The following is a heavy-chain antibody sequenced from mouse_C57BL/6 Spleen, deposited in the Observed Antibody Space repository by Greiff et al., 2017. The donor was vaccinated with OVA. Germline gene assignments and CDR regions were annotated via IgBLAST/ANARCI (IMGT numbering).Heavy chain of an antibody. D-gene: IGHD1-1*01. Sequence: VKLVESGGGLVKPGGSLKLSCAASGFTFSSYAMSWVRQTPEKRLEWVATISDGGSYTYYPDNVKGRFTISRDNAKNNLYLQMSHLKSEDTAMYYCARGGGSSYNWYFDVWGTGTTVTVSS. CDR1: GFTFSSYA. V-gene: IGHV5-4*03. J-gene: IGHJ1*03. CDR2: ISDGGSYT. CDR3: ARGGGSSYNWYFDV.